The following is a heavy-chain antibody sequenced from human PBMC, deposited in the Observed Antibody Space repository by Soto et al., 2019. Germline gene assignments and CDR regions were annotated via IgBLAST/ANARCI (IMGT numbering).Heavy chain of an antibody. V-gene: IGHV3-23*01. CDR2: FSATSENT. Sequence: VRLLESGGGLVQPGGSLRLSCVGSGFFFSSYTMTWVRQAPGKGLEWVSSFSATSENTYYADSVRGRFTISRDNSKNTLFLQMNSLTAEDMAMYYCAKARDQQWVRLPFDYWGQGILVIVSS. J-gene: IGHJ4*02. D-gene: IGHD6-19*01. CDR1: GFFFSSYT. CDR3: AKARDQQWVRLPFDY.